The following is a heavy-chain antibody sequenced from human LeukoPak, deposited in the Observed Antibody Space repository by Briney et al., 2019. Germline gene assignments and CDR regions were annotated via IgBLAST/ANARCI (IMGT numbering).Heavy chain of an antibody. CDR3: ARRYYYDSSGYYSLHY. CDR2: ISYDGSNK. CDR1: GFTFSSYA. D-gene: IGHD3-22*01. Sequence: GGSLRLSCAASGFTFSSYAMHWVRQAPGKGLEWVAVISYDGSNKYYADSVKGRFTISRDNSKNTLYLQMNSLRAEDTAVYYCARRYYYDSSGYYSLHYWGQGTLVTVSS. V-gene: IGHV3-30*04. J-gene: IGHJ4*02.